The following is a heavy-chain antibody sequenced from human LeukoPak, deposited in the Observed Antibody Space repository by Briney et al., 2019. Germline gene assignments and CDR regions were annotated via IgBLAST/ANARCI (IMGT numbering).Heavy chain of an antibody. V-gene: IGHV3-23*01. CDR3: ARDWLEWLSRPIYYYYYGMDV. CDR1: GFTFSSYA. D-gene: IGHD3-3*01. J-gene: IGHJ6*02. Sequence: GSLRLSCAASGFTFSSYAMSWVRQAPGKGLEWVSAISGSGGSTYYADSVKGRFTISRDNSKNTLYLQMNSLRAEDTAVYYCARDWLEWLSRPIYYYYYGMDVWGQGTTVTVSS. CDR2: ISGSGGST.